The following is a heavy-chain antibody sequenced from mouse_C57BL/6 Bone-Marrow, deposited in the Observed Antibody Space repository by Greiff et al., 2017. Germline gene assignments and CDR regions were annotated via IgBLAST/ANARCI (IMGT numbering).Heavy chain of an antibody. D-gene: IGHD1-1*01. V-gene: IGHV5-17*01. CDR1: GFTFSDYG. CDR3: ARDSITTVVDWYFDV. CDR2: ISSGSSTI. J-gene: IGHJ1*03. Sequence: EVMLVESGGGLVKPGGSLKLSCAASGFTFSDYGMHWVRQAPEKGLEWVAYISSGSSTIYYADTVKGRFTISRDNAKNTLFLQMTSLRSEDTAMYYCARDSITTVVDWYFDVWGTGTTVTVSS.